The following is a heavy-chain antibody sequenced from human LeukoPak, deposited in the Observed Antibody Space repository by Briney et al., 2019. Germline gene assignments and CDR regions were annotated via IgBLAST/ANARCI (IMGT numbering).Heavy chain of an antibody. D-gene: IGHD3-22*01. Sequence: ASVKVSCKASGYTFTGYYMHWVRQAPGQGLEWMGWINPNSGGTNYAQKFQGRVTMTRDTSISTAYMELSRLRSDDTAVYYCARDYPMYYHDSSGYYLAWFDPWGQGTLVTVSS. CDR2: INPNSGGT. V-gene: IGHV1-2*02. CDR1: GYTFTGYY. CDR3: ARDYPMYYHDSSGYYLAWFDP. J-gene: IGHJ5*02.